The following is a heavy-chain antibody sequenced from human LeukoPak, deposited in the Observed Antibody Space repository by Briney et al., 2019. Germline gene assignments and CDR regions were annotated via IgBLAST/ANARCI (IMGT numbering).Heavy chain of an antibody. Sequence: PGRSLRLSCEASGFAFNTYAMHWVRQAPGKGLEWVTLIWHDGSHKFYIDSVRGRFTISRDNSKNTVYLQMNGLRAEDTAVYYCAREIFGSGGYPDYWGQGTLVAVFS. CDR3: AREIFGSGGYPDY. J-gene: IGHJ4*02. D-gene: IGHD3-10*01. CDR1: GFAFNTYA. CDR2: IWHDGSHK. V-gene: IGHV3-33*01.